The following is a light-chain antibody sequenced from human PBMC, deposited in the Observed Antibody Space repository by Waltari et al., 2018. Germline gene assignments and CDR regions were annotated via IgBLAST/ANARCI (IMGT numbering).Light chain of an antibody. J-gene: IGLJ2*01. CDR1: SSDVGGYNF. CDR3: SSYTSRGTLV. CDR2: EVY. Sequence: QSALTQPASVSGSPGQSITISCTGTSSDVGGYNFVSWYQQDPGKAPSLIIYEVYNRPSGVSTRFAGSKSVNRASLTISGLQTEDEADYYCSSYTSRGTLVFGGGTKLTVL. V-gene: IGLV2-14*01.